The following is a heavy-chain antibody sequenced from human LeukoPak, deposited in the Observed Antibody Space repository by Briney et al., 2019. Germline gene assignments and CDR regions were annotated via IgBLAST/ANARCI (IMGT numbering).Heavy chain of an antibody. CDR3: ARNQRGLDP. J-gene: IGHJ5*02. Sequence: PSETLSLTCAVYGGSFSGYSWSWVRQPPGKGLEWIGEINHSVSTNYNPSPKSRVTISVDTSKNQFSLKLSSVTAADTAVYYCARNQRGLDPWGQGTLVTVSS. CDR1: GGSFSGYS. D-gene: IGHD2-2*01. V-gene: IGHV4-34*01. CDR2: INHSVST.